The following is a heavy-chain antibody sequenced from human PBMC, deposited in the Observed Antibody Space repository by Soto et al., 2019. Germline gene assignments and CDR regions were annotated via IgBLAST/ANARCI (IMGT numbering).Heavy chain of an antibody. D-gene: IGHD3-22*01. CDR2: IIPIFPTA. Sequence: ASVKVSCKASGGTFSSYVISWVRQAPGQGLEWMGGIIPIFPTANYPQKFQGRVTITADDSTSTAYMELSSLRSEDTAVYYCARDHHNYYDSGGYQNAFDIWGQGTMVTVSS. CDR1: GGTFSSYV. J-gene: IGHJ3*02. V-gene: IGHV1-69*13. CDR3: ARDHHNYYDSGGYQNAFDI.